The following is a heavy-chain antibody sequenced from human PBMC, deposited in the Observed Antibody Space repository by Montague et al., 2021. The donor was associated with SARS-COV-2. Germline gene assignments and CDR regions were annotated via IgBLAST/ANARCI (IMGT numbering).Heavy chain of an antibody. CDR1: GGSFSVYY. CDR2: ISQSGTA. D-gene: IGHD1-1*01. V-gene: IGHV4-34*01. J-gene: IGHJ3*02. CDR3: AREREVERAARTLVAFDM. Sequence: SETLSLTCAVYGGSFSVYYWSWPRQSPRSGLEWIAEISQSGTAHYNPSLESRVSISIDTSRNQFTLKSSSVTAADTAMYYCAREREVERAARTLVAFDMWGQGTMVTVSS.